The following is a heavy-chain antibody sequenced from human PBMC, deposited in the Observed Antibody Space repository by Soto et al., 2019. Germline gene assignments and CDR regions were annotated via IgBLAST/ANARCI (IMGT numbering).Heavy chain of an antibody. V-gene: IGHV4-30-4*02. D-gene: IGHD3-22*01. Sequence: TLSLTCTVSGGAISSGDYYWSWIRQPPGKGLEWIGYIYYSGSTYYNPSLKSRVTISVDTSKNQFSLKLSSVTAADTAAYYCAREGGTYYDPSGYWNSWFDPWGQGTLVTVSS. CDR3: AREGGTYYDPSGYWNSWFDP. CDR1: GGAISSGDYY. J-gene: IGHJ5*02. CDR2: IYYSGST.